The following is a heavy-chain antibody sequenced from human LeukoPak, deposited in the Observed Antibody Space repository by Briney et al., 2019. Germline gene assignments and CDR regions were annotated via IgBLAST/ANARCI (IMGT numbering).Heavy chain of an antibody. D-gene: IGHD4-17*01. CDR1: GGSFSGYY. Sequence: SETLSLTCAVYGGSFSGYYWSWIRQPPGKGLEWIGEINHSGSTNYNPSLKSRVTISVDRSKNQFSLKLSSVTAADTAVYYCARGDYGDYVPWFDPWGQGTLVTVSS. CDR2: INHSGST. J-gene: IGHJ5*02. V-gene: IGHV4-34*01. CDR3: ARGDYGDYVPWFDP.